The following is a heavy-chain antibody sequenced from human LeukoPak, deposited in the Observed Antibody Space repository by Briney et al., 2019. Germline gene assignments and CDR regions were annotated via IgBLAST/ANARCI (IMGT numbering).Heavy chain of an antibody. CDR2: IYSGGST. CDR1: GDSISGSPYS. J-gene: IGHJ4*02. CDR3: ARGVDGNSSSVLYFDY. D-gene: IGHD6-13*01. Sequence: PSETLSLTCIVSGDSISGSPYSWGWIRQPPGKGLEWIGSIYSGGSTYYNPSLKSRVTISVDTSNNQFSLKLSSVTAADTAVYYCARGVDGNSSSVLYFDYWGQGTLATVSS. V-gene: IGHV4-39*01.